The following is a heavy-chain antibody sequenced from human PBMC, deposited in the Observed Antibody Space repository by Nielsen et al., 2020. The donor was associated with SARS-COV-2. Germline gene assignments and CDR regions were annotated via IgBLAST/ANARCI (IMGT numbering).Heavy chain of an antibody. D-gene: IGHD3-22*01. Sequence: VRQAPGKGLEWVSIITGSGGNTYCADSVKGRFTISRDNSKNTLYLQMNSLRAEDTAVYYCAKDRYYYDSSGYYYSPYYYYGMDVWGQGTTVTVSS. CDR3: AKDRYYYDSSGYYYSPYYYYGMDV. J-gene: IGHJ6*02. V-gene: IGHV3-23*01. CDR2: ITGSGGNT.